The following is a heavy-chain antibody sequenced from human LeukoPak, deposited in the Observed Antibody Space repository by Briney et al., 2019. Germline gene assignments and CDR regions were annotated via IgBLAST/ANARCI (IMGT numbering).Heavy chain of an antibody. CDR2: MDYSGGT. V-gene: IGHV4-59*01. D-gene: IGHD3-10*01. CDR3: ARDRGDYSGSGKYNRFDP. J-gene: IGHJ5*02. CDR1: GGSFSSYY. Sequence: SETLSLTCAVSGGSFSSYYWSWIRQPPGKGLEWVWDMDYSGGTNYKRSLKSRVTISLDKSKNELYLKMSSVTAADSAVYYCARDRGDYSGSGKYNRFDPWGQGTLVTGSP.